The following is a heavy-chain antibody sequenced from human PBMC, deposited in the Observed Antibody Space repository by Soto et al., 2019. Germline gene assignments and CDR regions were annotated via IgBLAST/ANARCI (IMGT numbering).Heavy chain of an antibody. V-gene: IGHV3-48*01. J-gene: IGHJ1*01. D-gene: IGHD6-13*01. CDR1: GFTFSSYS. Sequence: GSLRLSCAASGFTFSSYSMNWVRQAPGKGLEWVSYISSSSSTIYYADSVKGRFTISRDNAKNSLYLQINSLRAEDTAVYYCARDLGSSWYPEYFQHWGQG. CDR3: ARDLGSSWYPEYFQH. CDR2: ISSSSSTI.